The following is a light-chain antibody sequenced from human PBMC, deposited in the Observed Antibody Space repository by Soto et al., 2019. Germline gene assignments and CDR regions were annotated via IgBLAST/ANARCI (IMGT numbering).Light chain of an antibody. CDR1: SSDVGGYNY. V-gene: IGLV2-11*01. Sequence: QSVLTQPRSVSGSPGQSVTISCTGTSSDVGGYNYVSWYQHHPGRAPKLMIYDVSKRPSGVPDRFSGSKSGNTASLTISWLQAEDEADYYCCSYAGSYIPYVFGTGTKLTVL. CDR3: CSYAGSYIPYV. CDR2: DVS. J-gene: IGLJ1*01.